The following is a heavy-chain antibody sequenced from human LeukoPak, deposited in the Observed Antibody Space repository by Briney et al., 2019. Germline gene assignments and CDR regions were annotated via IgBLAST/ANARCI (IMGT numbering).Heavy chain of an antibody. D-gene: IGHD5-18*01. CDR2: IYYSGST. CDR1: GGSISSSSYY. Sequence: SETLSLTCTVSGGSISSSSYYWGWIRQPPGKGLEWIGSIYYSGSTYYNPSLKSRVTISVDTSKNQFSLKLSSVTAADTAVYYCARRVDTAMAYPWPPHWYFDLWGRGTLVTVSS. J-gene: IGHJ2*01. V-gene: IGHV4-39*07. CDR3: ARRVDTAMAYPWPPHWYFDL.